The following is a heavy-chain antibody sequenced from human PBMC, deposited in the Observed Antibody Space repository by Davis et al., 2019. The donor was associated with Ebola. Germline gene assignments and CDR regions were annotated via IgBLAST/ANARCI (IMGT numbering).Heavy chain of an antibody. CDR2: INAGNGNT. J-gene: IGHJ3*02. CDR3: ARLSNYYYDSSGYPGAFDI. CDR1: GYTFTSYA. D-gene: IGHD3-22*01. V-gene: IGHV1-3*01. Sequence: AASVKVSCKASGYTFTSYAMHWVRQAPGQRLEWMGWINAGNGNTKYSQKFQGRVTMTRDTSTSTVYMELSGLRSEDTAVYYCARLSNYYYDSSGYPGAFDIWGQGTMVTVSS.